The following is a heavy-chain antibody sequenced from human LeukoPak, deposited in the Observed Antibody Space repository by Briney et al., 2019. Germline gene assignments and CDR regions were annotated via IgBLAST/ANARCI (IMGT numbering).Heavy chain of an antibody. CDR3: ARGRTNCSGGSCHNGYFQH. D-gene: IGHD2-15*01. CDR2: MYYSGST. J-gene: IGHJ1*01. CDR1: GGSISSYY. V-gene: IGHV4-59*12. Sequence: KSSETLSLTCTVSGGSISSYYWSWIRQPPGKGLEWIGYMYYSGSTNYNPSLKSRVTISVDTSKNQFSLKLSSVTAADTAVYYCARGRTNCSGGSCHNGYFQHWGQGTLVTVSS.